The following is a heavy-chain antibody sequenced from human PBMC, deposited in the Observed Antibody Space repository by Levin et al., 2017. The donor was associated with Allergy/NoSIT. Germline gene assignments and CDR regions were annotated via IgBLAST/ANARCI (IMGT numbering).Heavy chain of an antibody. CDR2: IYYSGST. D-gene: IGHD4-17*01. CDR3: ASELTTVWRWFDP. Sequence: SETLSLTCTVSGGSISSGDYYWSWIRQPPGKGLEWIGYIYYSGSTYYNPSLKSRVTISVDTSKNQFSLKLSSVTAADTAVYYCASELTTVWRWFDPWGQGTLVTVSS. V-gene: IGHV4-30-4*01. CDR1: GGSISSGDYY. J-gene: IGHJ5*02.